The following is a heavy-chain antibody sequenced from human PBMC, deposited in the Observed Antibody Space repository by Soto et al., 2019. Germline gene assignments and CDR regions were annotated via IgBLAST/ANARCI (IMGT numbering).Heavy chain of an antibody. D-gene: IGHD5-12*01. CDR1: GFPFSSYS. Sequence: PGSSLRLSCAASGFPFSSYSMNWVLQAPGKGLEWVSSISSSSSYIYYTDSVKGGFTIYRDNAKNSLYLQMNSRIAEDTAVYYSARGGKMATITWYDYGIDVWGQGTAVTVSS. V-gene: IGHV3-21*01. CDR3: ARGGKMATITWYDYGIDV. J-gene: IGHJ6*02. CDR2: ISSSSSYI.